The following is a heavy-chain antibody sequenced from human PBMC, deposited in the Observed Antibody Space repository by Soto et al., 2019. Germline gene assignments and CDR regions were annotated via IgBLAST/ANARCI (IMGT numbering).Heavy chain of an antibody. V-gene: IGHV1-69*13. J-gene: IGHJ6*02. CDR2: IIPIFGTA. D-gene: IGHD6-13*01. CDR1: GGTFSSYA. CDR3: ARIIAAAGIMENYYYYYGMDV. Sequence: GASVKVSCKASGGTFSSYAISWVRQAPGQGLEWMGGIIPIFGTANYAQKFQGRVTITADESTSAAYMELSSLRSEDTAVYYCARIIAAAGIMENYYYYYGMDVWGQGTTVTVS.